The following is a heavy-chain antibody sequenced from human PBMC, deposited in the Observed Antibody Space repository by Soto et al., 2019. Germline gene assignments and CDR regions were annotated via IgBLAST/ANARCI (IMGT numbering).Heavy chain of an antibody. CDR3: ARHSSGSYYGRFRYYYGMDV. CDR2: IYYSGST. V-gene: IGHV4-39*01. J-gene: IGHJ6*02. Sequence: SETLSLTCTGSGGSISSSSYYWGWIRQPPGKGLEWIGSIYYSGSTYYNPSLKSRVTISVDTSKNQFSLKLSSVTAADTAVYYCARHSSGSYYGRFRYYYGMDVWGQGTTVTVSS. CDR1: GGSISSSSYY. D-gene: IGHD1-26*01.